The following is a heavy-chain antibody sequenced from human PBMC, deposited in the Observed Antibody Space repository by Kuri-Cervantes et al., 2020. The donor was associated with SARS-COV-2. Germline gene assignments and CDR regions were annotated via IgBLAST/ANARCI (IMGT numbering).Heavy chain of an antibody. D-gene: IGHD3-10*01. Sequence: SETRSPTCTVSGGSISSSSYYWGWSRQPPGKGLEWIGSIYYSGSTYYNPSLKSRVTISVDTSKTRVSLKLSSVTAADTAVYYCARHSAFGELLYWFDPWGQGTLVTVSS. V-gene: IGHV4-39*01. CDR3: ARHSAFGELLYWFDP. CDR2: IYYSGST. CDR1: GGSISSSSYY. J-gene: IGHJ5*02.